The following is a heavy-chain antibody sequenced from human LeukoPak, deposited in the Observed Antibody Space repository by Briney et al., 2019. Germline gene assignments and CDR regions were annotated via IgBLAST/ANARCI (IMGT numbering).Heavy chain of an antibody. CDR3: ARDPYGEWELPVGGVDY. J-gene: IGHJ4*02. Sequence: ASVKVSCKASGYTFTGFYVHWVRQAPGQGLEWMGWINTNTGNPTYAQGFTGRFVFSLDTSVSTAYLQISSLKAEDTAVYYCARDPYGEWELPVGGVDYWGQGTLVTVSS. D-gene: IGHD1-26*01. CDR2: INTNTGNP. CDR1: GYTFTGFY. V-gene: IGHV7-4-1*02.